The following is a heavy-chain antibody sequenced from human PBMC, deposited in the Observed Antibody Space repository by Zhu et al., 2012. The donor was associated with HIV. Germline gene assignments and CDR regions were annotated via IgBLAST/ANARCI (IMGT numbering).Heavy chain of an antibody. V-gene: IGHV4-39*01. D-gene: IGHD1-1*01. CDR2: IYYTGTT. CDR3: ARPPTRHLEALDI. CDR1: GGSISNSYYY. J-gene: IGHJ3*02. Sequence: QVQLQESGPGLVKPSETLSLTCTVSGGSISNSYYYWGWIRQSPGKGLEWIGSIYYTGTTYYNPSLKSRVTISVDTSKNQLSLKVTSLTAADTAVYYCARPPTRHLEALDIWGQGTMVTVSS.